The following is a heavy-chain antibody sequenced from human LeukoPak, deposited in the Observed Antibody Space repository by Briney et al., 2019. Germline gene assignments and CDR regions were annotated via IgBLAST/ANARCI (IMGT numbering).Heavy chain of an antibody. CDR3: ARDVCTGATCNSGAIFDY. V-gene: IGHV4-4*07. CDR2: IYPSGTT. J-gene: IGHJ4*02. Sequence: PSETLSLTCTVSGGXISGNLCSWLRQPAGKGLEWIGRIYPSGTTNYSPSLKSRVTMSVDTSKKHFSLRLSSVTAADTALYYCARDVCTGATCNSGAIFDYWGQGTRVTGSS. D-gene: IGHD2-15*01. CDR1: GGXISGNL.